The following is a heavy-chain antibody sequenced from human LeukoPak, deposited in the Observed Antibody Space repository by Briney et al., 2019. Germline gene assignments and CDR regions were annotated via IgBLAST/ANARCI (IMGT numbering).Heavy chain of an antibody. V-gene: IGHV3-30-3*01. D-gene: IGHD3-3*01. CDR3: ARDREIFGVVIKAKYFDY. CDR1: GFTFSIYA. Sequence: GGSLRLSCAASGFTFSIYAMHWVRQAPGKGLEWVAVISYDGSNKYYADSVKGRFTISRDNSKNTLYLQMNSLRAEDTAVYYCARDREIFGVVIKAKYFDYWGQGTLVTVSS. CDR2: ISYDGSNK. J-gene: IGHJ4*02.